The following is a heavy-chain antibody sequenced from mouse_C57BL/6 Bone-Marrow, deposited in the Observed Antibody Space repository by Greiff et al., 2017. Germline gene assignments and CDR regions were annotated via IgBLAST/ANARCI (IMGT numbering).Heavy chain of an antibody. Sequence: EVNVVESGGGLVKPGGSLKLSCAASGFTFSDYGMHWVRQAPEKGLEWVAYISSGSSTIYYADTVKGRFTISRDNAKNTLFLQMTSLRSEDTAMYYCARREVVDFDYWGQGTTLTVSS. V-gene: IGHV5-17*01. D-gene: IGHD1-1*01. CDR2: ISSGSSTI. J-gene: IGHJ2*01. CDR1: GFTFSDYG. CDR3: ARREVVDFDY.